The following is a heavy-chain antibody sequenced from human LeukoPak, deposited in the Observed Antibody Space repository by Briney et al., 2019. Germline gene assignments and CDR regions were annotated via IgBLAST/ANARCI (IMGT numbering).Heavy chain of an antibody. D-gene: IGHD6-19*01. CDR3: VRNLAVAGTCFDS. Sequence: GGSLRLSCAASGFSVNNNYMSWVRQAPGKGLEWVSVIVSGGNTYYADSVKGRFIISRDNSKNMLYLQMNSLRAEDTAVYYCVRNLAVAGTCFDSWGQGTLVTVSS. CDR2: IVSGGNT. CDR1: GFSVNNNY. J-gene: IGHJ4*02. V-gene: IGHV3-53*01.